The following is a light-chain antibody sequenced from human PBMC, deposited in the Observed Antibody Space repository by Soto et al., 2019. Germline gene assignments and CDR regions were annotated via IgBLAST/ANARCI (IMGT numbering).Light chain of an antibody. CDR1: QSVLYSSNNKNY. Sequence: DIVITQSPDSLPVSLGERATINCKSSQSVLYSSNNKNYLAWYQQKPGQPPKLLIYWASTRESGVPDRFSGSGSGTDFTLTISSLQAEDVAIYYCQQYYNTITFGGETKVDIK. CDR3: QQYYNTIT. CDR2: WAS. J-gene: IGKJ4*01. V-gene: IGKV4-1*01.